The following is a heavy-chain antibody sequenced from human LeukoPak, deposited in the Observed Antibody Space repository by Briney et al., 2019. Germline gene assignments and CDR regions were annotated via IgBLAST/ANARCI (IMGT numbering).Heavy chain of an antibody. CDR2: IYYSGST. D-gene: IGHD5-18*01. CDR3: ARAGGPKAEYGYSYGSNFDY. Sequence: PAETLFLTCTVSGGSISGYYWSWTRQPPGKGLEWIGNIYYSGSTYYNPSLKSRVTISVDTSKNQFSLKLSSVTAADTAVYYCARAGGPKAEYGYSYGSNFDYWGQGTLVTVSS. V-gene: IGHV4-59*08. CDR1: GGSISGYY. J-gene: IGHJ4*02.